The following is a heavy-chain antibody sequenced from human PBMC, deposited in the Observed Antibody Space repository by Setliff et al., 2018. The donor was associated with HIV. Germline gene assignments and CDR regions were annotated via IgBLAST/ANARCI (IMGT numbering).Heavy chain of an antibody. D-gene: IGHD6-13*01. CDR1: NGSVSSNYYY. CDR2: VYYSGNT. Sequence: SETLSLTCTVSNGSVSSNYYYWGWIRQPPGKGLQWIENVYYSGNTYYTPSFRGRVTISVDSSKNQFSLKLTSVTAADTAIYFCARRRKFGAAAAGPMDYWGQGTLVTSPQ. J-gene: IGHJ4*01. CDR3: ARRRKFGAAAAGPMDY. V-gene: IGHV4-39*01.